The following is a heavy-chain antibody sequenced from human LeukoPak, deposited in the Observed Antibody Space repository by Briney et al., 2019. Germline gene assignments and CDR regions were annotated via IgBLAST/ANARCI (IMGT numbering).Heavy chain of an antibody. CDR3: ARDRRGGDAFDI. CDR1: GCTFTSYY. CDR2: INPSGGST. J-gene: IGHJ3*02. Sequence: ASVKVSCKASGCTFTSYYMHWVRQAPGQELEWMGIINPSGGSTSYAQKFQGRVTMTRDTSTSTVYMELSSLRSEDTAVYYCARDRRGGDAFDIWGQGTMVTVSS. D-gene: IGHD6-25*01. V-gene: IGHV1-46*01.